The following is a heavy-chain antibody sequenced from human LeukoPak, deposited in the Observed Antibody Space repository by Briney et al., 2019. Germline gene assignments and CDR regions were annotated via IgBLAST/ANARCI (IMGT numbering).Heavy chain of an antibody. CDR3: ARGFKRLQV. CDR2: MNPNSGNT. CDR1: GYTFTRYD. J-gene: IGHJ4*02. Sequence: GASVTVSCMASGYTFTRYDINWVRQATGQGLEWMGWMNPNSGNTGYAQKFQDRVTRTRNTSIRTAYMELRSLRSEDTDLYYCARGFKRLQVWGRGTLVTVSS. V-gene: IGHV1-8*01.